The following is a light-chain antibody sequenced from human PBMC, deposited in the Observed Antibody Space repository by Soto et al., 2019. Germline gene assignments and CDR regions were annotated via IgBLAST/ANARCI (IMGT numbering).Light chain of an antibody. J-gene: IGKJ1*01. CDR1: QSISSA. CDR3: QHYDNWPRT. CDR2: DAS. V-gene: IGKV3-15*01. Sequence: EVVMRQSPATLSVSPGDSATLSCRASQSISSALAWYQQKPGQAPRLLIYDASTRATGVPARFSGSGSGTEFTLTISSLQSEDFAVYYCQHYDNWPRTFGQGTKVDIK.